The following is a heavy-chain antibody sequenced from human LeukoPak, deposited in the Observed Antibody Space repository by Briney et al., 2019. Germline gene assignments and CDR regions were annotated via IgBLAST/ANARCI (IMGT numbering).Heavy chain of an antibody. CDR3: ARGWRWLQLKGLDY. CDR1: GGSFSGYY. J-gene: IGHJ4*02. D-gene: IGHD5-24*01. Sequence: SETLSLTXAVYGGSFSGYYWSWIRQPPGKGLEWIGEINHSGSTNYNPSLKSRVTISVDTSKNQFSLKLSSVTAADTAVYYCARGWRWLQLKGLDYWGQGTLVTVSS. V-gene: IGHV4-34*01. CDR2: INHSGST.